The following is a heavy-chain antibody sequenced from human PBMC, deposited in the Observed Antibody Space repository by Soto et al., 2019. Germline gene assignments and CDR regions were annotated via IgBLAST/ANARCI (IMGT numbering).Heavy chain of an antibody. V-gene: IGHV1-69*12. CDR1: GGTFSNYA. J-gene: IGHJ6*01. D-gene: IGHD3-10*01. CDR3: ARDLLGFGYTYADV. CDR2: IIPIDATV. Sequence: QVQLVQSGAEVKKPGSSVKVSCKASGGTFSNYALISWVRQAPGQGLEWMGGIIPIDATVNYAQKFQGRIKITEEEPTTTAYMDLGSLRSEDTAVYYCARDLLGFGYTYADVWGQGTTVTVSS.